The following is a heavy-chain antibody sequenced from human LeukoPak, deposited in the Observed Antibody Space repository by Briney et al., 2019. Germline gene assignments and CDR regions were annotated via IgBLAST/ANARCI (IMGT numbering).Heavy chain of an antibody. D-gene: IGHD5-18*01. V-gene: IGHV3-74*01. Sequence: GGSLRLSCAASGFTFSTYWMHWVRQAPGKGLVWVSRINGDGSSTGSADSVKGRFTTSRDNAKNAVYLQMNSLRAEDTAVYYCATGHSYYYNSWGQGTLVTVPS. CDR1: GFTFSTYW. CDR3: ATGHSYYYNS. CDR2: INGDGSST. J-gene: IGHJ4*02.